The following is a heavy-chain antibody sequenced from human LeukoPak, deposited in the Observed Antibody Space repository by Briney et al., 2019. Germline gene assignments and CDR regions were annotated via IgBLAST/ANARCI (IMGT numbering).Heavy chain of an antibody. CDR3: ARDSADYGDYVPLPVDY. CDR2: ISSSSSTI. V-gene: IGHV3-48*01. J-gene: IGHJ4*02. D-gene: IGHD4-17*01. Sequence: GGSLRLSCAASGFTFSSYSMNWVRQAPGKGLEWVSYISSSSSTIYYADSVEGRFTISRDNSKNTLYLQMNSLRAEDTAVYYCARDSADYGDYVPLPVDYWGQGTLVTVSS. CDR1: GFTFSSYS.